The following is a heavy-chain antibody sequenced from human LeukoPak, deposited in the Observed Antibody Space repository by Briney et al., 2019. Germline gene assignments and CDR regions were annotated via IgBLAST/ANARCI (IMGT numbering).Heavy chain of an antibody. J-gene: IGHJ4*02. Sequence: GGSLRLSCAASGFTFSNYEMNWVRQAPGKGLEWVSYISTSGSTISYADSVKGRFTISRDNAKNSLYLQMNSLRAEDTAVYYCARDLGLYCSGGSCGSHYFDYWGQGTLVTVSS. D-gene: IGHD2-15*01. CDR3: ARDLGLYCSGGSCGSHYFDY. CDR1: GFTFSNYE. CDR2: ISTSGSTI. V-gene: IGHV3-48*03.